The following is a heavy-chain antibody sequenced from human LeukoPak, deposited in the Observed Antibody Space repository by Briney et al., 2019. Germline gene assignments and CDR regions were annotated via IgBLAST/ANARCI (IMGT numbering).Heavy chain of an antibody. J-gene: IGHJ4*02. Sequence: GGSLRFSCTTSGFIFSDYYMSWIRQAPGKGLEWVSYISSSGSIIYYADSVKGRFTISRDNAKNSLYLQMNSLRAEDTAVYYCARDIGWAHAAGRYYFDYWGQGTLVTVSS. CDR2: ISSSGSII. V-gene: IGHV3-11*04. D-gene: IGHD1-26*01. CDR3: ARDIGWAHAAGRYYFDY. CDR1: GFIFSDYY.